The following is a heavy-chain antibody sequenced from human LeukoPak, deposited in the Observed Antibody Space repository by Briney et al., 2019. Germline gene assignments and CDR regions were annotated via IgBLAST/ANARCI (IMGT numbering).Heavy chain of an antibody. CDR3: AKFKKFPYYYYMDV. J-gene: IGHJ6*03. V-gene: IGHV3-7*03. D-gene: IGHD2-21*01. CDR2: IKQDGSEK. CDR1: GFTFSSYW. Sequence: PGGSLRLSCAASGFTFSSYWMSWVRQAPGKGLEWVANIKQDGSEKYYVDSVKGRFTISRDNSKNTLYLQMYSLRAEDTAIYYCAKFKKFPYYYYMDVWGKGTTVTVSS.